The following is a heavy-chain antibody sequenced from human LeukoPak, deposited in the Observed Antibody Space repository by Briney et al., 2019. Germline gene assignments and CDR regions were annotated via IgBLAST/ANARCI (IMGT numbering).Heavy chain of an antibody. CDR3: ARETYYYDSSGYRSLTYAFDI. CDR1: GFIFSSYS. Sequence: PGGSLRLSCAASGFIFSSYSMNWVRQAPGKGLEWVSYISSSSNNIYYADSVKGRFTISRDNAKNSLYLQMNSLRAEDTAVYYCARETYYYDSSGYRSLTYAFDIWGQGTMVTVSS. D-gene: IGHD3-22*01. V-gene: IGHV3-48*04. CDR2: ISSSSNNI. J-gene: IGHJ3*02.